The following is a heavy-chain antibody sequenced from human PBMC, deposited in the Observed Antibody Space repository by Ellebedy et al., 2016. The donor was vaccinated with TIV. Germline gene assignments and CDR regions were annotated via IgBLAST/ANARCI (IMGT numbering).Heavy chain of an antibody. V-gene: IGHV4-61*01. Sequence: GSLRLSXTVSGGSVSSGSYYWSWIRQPPGKGLEWIGYIYYSGSTNYNPSLKSRVTISVDKSKNQFSLKLSSVTAADTAVYYCAGYSGYDYPNYYFDYWGQGTLVTVSS. CDR2: IYYSGST. J-gene: IGHJ4*02. CDR1: GGSVSSGSYY. CDR3: AGYSGYDYPNYYFDY. D-gene: IGHD5-12*01.